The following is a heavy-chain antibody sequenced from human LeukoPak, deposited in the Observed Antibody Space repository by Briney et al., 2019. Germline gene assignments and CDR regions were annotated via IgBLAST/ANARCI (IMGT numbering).Heavy chain of an antibody. D-gene: IGHD3-22*01. V-gene: IGHV3-13*01. J-gene: IGHJ4*02. CDR2: IGTAGDT. Sequence: GGSLRLSCAASGFTFSIYDMHWVRQATGKGLEWVSAIGTAGDTYYPGSVKGRFTISRENAKNFLYLQMNSLRAGDTAVYYCARAVAGYYDSSGPVDYWGQGTLVTVSS. CDR1: GFTFSIYD. CDR3: ARAVAGYYDSSGPVDY.